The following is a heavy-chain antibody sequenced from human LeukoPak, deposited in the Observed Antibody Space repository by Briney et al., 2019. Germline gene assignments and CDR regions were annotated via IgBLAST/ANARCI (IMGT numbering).Heavy chain of an antibody. CDR2: IFYSGTT. Sequence: SQTLFPTCSVSGGSISSGGYYWSWIRQHPGKGLEWIGYIFYSGTTYYNPSLKSRVTISVDRSKKQFSLKLSSVTAADTAVYYCARDGDGYCSSTSCYGYGMDVWGQGTTVTVSS. V-gene: IGHV4-31*03. J-gene: IGHJ6*02. CDR1: GGSISSGGYY. D-gene: IGHD2-2*03. CDR3: ARDGDGYCSSTSCYGYGMDV.